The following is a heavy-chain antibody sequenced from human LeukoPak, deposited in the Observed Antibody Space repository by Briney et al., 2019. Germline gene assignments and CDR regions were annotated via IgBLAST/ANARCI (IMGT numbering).Heavy chain of an antibody. CDR1: GFTFSSYW. Sequence: GGSLRLSCAASGFTFSSYWMSWVRQAPGKGLEWVANIKQDGSEKYYVDSVKGRFTISRDNAKNTLYLQMNSLRDDDTAVYYCARARYDYRLPVDPWGQGTLVTVTS. CDR2: IKQDGSEK. CDR3: ARARYDYRLPVDP. V-gene: IGHV3-7*01. D-gene: IGHD5-12*01. J-gene: IGHJ5*02.